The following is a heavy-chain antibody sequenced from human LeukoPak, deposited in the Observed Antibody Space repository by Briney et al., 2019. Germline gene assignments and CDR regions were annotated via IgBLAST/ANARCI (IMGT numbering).Heavy chain of an antibody. J-gene: IGHJ5*02. CDR2: INHSGST. CDR3: ARGPGSGCHFARFDP. V-gene: IGHV4-34*01. Sequence: ASETLSLTCAVYGGSFNGYYWSWIRQPPGKGLEWIGEINHSGSTNYNPSLKSRVTMSVDTSKNQVSLKLTSVTAGDTAVHYCARGPGSGCHFARFDPWGQGTQVTVSS. CDR1: GGSFNGYY. D-gene: IGHD3-10*01.